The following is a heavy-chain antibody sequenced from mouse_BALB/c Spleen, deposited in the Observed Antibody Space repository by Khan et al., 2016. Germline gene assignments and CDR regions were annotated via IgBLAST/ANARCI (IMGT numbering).Heavy chain of an antibody. CDR1: GFTFSSFG. CDR2: ISSGSSTI. V-gene: IGHV5-17*02. CDR3: AKGYAMDD. J-gene: IGHJ4*01. Sequence: LVESGGGLVQPGGSRKLSCAASGFTFSSFGMHWVRQAPEKGLEWVAYISSGSSTIYYADTVKGRFTISRDNPKNTLFLQMTSLRSEDTAMYYCAKGYAMDDWGQGTSVTVSS.